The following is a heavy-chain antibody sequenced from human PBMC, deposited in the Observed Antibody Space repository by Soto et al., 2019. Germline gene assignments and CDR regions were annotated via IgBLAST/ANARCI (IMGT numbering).Heavy chain of an antibody. CDR1: GGSISSGGYY. Sequence: QVQLQESGPGLVKPSQTLSLTCTVSGGSISSGGYYWSWIRQHPGKGLEWIGYIYYSGSTYYNPSLKSRVNISVDTSKNQFSLKLSSVTAADTAVYYCARAGKGSGSKRSTDVWGKGTTVTVSS. D-gene: IGHD3-10*01. CDR3: ARAGKGSGSKRSTDV. J-gene: IGHJ6*04. CDR2: IYYSGST. V-gene: IGHV4-31*03.